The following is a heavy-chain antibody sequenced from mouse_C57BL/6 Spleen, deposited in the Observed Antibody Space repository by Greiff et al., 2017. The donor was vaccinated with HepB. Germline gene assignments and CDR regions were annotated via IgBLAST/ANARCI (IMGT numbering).Heavy chain of an antibody. D-gene: IGHD1-1*01. CDR1: GFTFSSYG. CDR3: ARPIGYGSSLYYAMDY. J-gene: IGHJ4*01. CDR2: ISSGGSYT. Sequence: EVMLVESGGDLVKPGGSLKLSCAASGFTFSSYGMSWVRQTPDKRLEWVATISSGGSYTYYPDSVKGRFTISRDNAKNTLYLQMSSLKSEDTAMYYCARPIGYGSSLYYAMDYWGQGTSVTVSS. V-gene: IGHV5-6*01.